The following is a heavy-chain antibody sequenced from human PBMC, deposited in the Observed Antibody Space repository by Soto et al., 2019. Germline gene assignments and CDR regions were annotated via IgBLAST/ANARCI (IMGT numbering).Heavy chain of an antibody. CDR3: ARKGAAASYAHYYMDV. Sequence: SETLSLTCTVSGGSISPYYWSWIRQPPGKGLEWIGYVYYSGNTNYNPSLESRVTISIDTSRNRFSLNLTSATAADTAVYYCARKGAAASYAHYYMDVWGRGTAVT. V-gene: IGHV4-59*01. D-gene: IGHD6-13*01. CDR1: GGSISPYY. CDR2: VYYSGNT. J-gene: IGHJ6*03.